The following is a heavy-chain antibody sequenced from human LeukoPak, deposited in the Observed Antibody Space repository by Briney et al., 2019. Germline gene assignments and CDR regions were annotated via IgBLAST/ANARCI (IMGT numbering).Heavy chain of an antibody. CDR3: ARRPRGINDAFDI. J-gene: IGHJ3*02. CDR1: GYSFTSYW. Sequence: GESLKISCKGSGYSFTSYWIGWVRQMPGKGLEWMGIIYPGDSDTRYSPSFQGQVSISADKSISTAYLQWSSLKASDTAMYYCARRPRGINDAFDIWGQGTMVTVSS. CDR2: IYPGDSDT. V-gene: IGHV5-51*01.